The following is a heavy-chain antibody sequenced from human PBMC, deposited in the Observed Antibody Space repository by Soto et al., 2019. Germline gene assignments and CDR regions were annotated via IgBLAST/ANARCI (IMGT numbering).Heavy chain of an antibody. CDR3: ARARTLTVHCGSIICPRMDV. J-gene: IGHJ6*02. CDR2: ILPIFGTA. Sequence: QVQLVQSGAEVKKHGSPVKVSCKASGGTFSSYAISWVRQAPGQGLEWMGGILPIFGTANYARKFQGRVTITADRSTSTAYMELSMLRSQDTAVYYWARARTLTVHCGSIICPRMDVWGQGTTVTVSS. D-gene: IGHD2-2*01. CDR1: GGTFSSYA. V-gene: IGHV1-69*06.